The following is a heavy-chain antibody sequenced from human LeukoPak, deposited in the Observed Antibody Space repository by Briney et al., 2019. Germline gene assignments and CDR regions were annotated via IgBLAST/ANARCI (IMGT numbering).Heavy chain of an antibody. D-gene: IGHD5-24*01. CDR1: GGSFSGYY. Sequence: PSETLSLTCAVYGGSFSGYYWSWIRQPPGKGLEWIGEINHSGSTNYNPSLKSRVTISVDTSKNQFSLKLSSVTAADTAVYYCARGSPLKIWLQFRDPVFFDYWGQGTLVTVSP. V-gene: IGHV4-34*01. J-gene: IGHJ4*02. CDR3: ARGSPLKIWLQFRDPVFFDY. CDR2: INHSGST.